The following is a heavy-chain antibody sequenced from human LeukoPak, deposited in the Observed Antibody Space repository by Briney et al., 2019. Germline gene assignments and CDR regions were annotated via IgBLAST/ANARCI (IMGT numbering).Heavy chain of an antibody. J-gene: IGHJ5*02. CDR1: GYTFTSYA. Sequence: ASVKVSCKASGYTFTSYAMNWVRQAPGQGLEWMGWINTNTGNPTYAQGFTGRFVFSLDTSVSTAYLQISSLKAEDTVVYYCARDPIVVVPAATNWFDPWGQGTLVTVSS. V-gene: IGHV7-4-1*02. CDR3: ARDPIVVVPAATNWFDP. D-gene: IGHD2-2*01. CDR2: INTNTGNP.